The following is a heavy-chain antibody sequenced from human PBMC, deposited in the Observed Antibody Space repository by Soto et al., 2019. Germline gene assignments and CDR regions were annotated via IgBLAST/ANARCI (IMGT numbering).Heavy chain of an antibody. CDR3: AKDHLTTTVTTVGY. Sequence: QVQLVESGGGVVQPGRSLRLSCAASGFTFSNYGMHWVRQAPGKGLGWVAVISYHGSDKYYADSVKGRFTISRDNSKNTLYLQLDSLRAEDPAVYYCAKDHLTTTVTTVGYWGQGTLVTVSS. V-gene: IGHV3-30*18. D-gene: IGHD4-17*01. CDR1: GFTFSNYG. CDR2: ISYHGSDK. J-gene: IGHJ4*02.